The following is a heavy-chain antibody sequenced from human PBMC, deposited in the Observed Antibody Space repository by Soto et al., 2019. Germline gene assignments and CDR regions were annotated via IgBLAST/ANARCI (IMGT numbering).Heavy chain of an antibody. Sequence: SETLSLTCTVSGGSISSYYWSWIRQPPGKGLEWIGYIYYSGSTNYNPSLKSRVTISVDTSKNQFSLKLSSVTAADTAVYYCARRVAANGVFYFDYWGQGTLVTVSS. J-gene: IGHJ4*02. V-gene: IGHV4-59*08. D-gene: IGHD2-15*01. CDR3: ARRVAANGVFYFDY. CDR1: GGSISSYY. CDR2: IYYSGST.